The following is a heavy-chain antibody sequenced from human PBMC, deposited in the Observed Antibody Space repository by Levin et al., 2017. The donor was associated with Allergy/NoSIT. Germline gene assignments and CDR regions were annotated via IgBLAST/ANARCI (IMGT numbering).Heavy chain of an antibody. J-gene: IGHJ3*02. D-gene: IGHD2-2*01. V-gene: IGHV1-2*06. Sequence: ASVKVSCKASGYSFTGYYMHWVRQAPGQRPEWMGRISPYSGVTDYAPKFQGRVTMTRDTSIDTAYMELSWLRSDDTAIYFCARVGPLPEDAFDMWGQGTMVTVSS. CDR1: GYSFTGYY. CDR2: ISPYSGVT. CDR3: ARVGPLPEDAFDM.